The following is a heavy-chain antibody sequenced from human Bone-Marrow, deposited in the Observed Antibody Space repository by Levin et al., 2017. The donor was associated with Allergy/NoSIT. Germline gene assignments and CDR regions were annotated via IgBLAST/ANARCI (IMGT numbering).Heavy chain of an antibody. Sequence: PGGSLRLSCTVSGASINTGDYYWGWIRQPPGKGLEWIGSIYYNGDTHYSPSLKTRVTMSVDTSKNQFSLNVASVTTADTAMYFCARSSSSWWRFDLWGQGSQVTVS. CDR3: ARSSSSWWRFDL. CDR1: GASINTGDYY. V-gene: IGHV4-39*01. D-gene: IGHD6-13*01. J-gene: IGHJ4*02. CDR2: IYYNGDT.